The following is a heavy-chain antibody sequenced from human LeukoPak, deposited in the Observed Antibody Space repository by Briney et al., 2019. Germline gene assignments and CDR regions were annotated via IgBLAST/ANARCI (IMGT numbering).Heavy chain of an antibody. V-gene: IGHV4-4*07. Sequence: SETLSLTCTVSGGSISSYYWNWIRQPAGKGLEWIGRIYTSGSTNYNPSLKSRVTMSVDTSKNQFSLKLSSVTAADTAVYCCARDSRSWYRYYYYGMDVWGQGTTVTVSS. CDR1: GGSISSYY. CDR2: IYTSGST. J-gene: IGHJ6*02. CDR3: ARDSRSWYRYYYYGMDV. D-gene: IGHD6-13*01.